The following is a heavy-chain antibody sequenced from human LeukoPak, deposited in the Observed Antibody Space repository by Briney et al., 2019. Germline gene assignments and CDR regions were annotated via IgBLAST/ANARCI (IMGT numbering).Heavy chain of an antibody. J-gene: IGHJ3*01. CDR2: ISGSGGST. V-gene: IGHV3-23*01. D-gene: IGHD3-22*01. Sequence: GGSLRLSCAASGFTFSSCAMTWVRQAPGKGLEWVSAISGSGGSTDYADSVKGRFTISRDNSKNTLYLEMNSLRAEDTAAYYCARKYYYHSSGFYLDVLDFWGQGTMVTVSS. CDR3: ARKYYYHSSGFYLDVLDF. CDR1: GFTFSSCA.